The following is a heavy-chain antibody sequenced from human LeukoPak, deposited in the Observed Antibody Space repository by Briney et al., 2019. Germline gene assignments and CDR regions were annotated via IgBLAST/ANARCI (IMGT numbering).Heavy chain of an antibody. CDR1: GFSVSRNY. J-gene: IGHJ6*02. V-gene: IGHV3-66*01. Sequence: GGSLRLSCAASGFSVSRNYLSWLRQAPGKGLEWGSVIYGGATTDYADSLKGRFTISTDSSKNTLYLQMNSLRDEDTSVYYCARGGRTDSGSYPYGMDVWGQGATVTVSS. CDR3: ARGGRTDSGSYPYGMDV. CDR2: IYGGATT. D-gene: IGHD3-10*01.